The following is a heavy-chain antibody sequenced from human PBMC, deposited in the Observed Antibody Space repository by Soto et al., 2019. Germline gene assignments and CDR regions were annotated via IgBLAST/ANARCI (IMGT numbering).Heavy chain of an antibody. V-gene: IGHV3-30-3*01. CDR2: ISYDGSNK. CDR3: ARDIGYYDFWSGYYNFDY. D-gene: IGHD3-3*01. J-gene: IGHJ4*02. CDR1: GFTFSSYA. Sequence: GGSLRLSCAASGFTFSSYAMHWVRQAPGKGLEWVAVISYDGSNKYYADSVKGRFTISRDNSKNTLYLQMNSLRAEDTAVYYCARDIGYYDFWSGYYNFDYWGQGTLVTVSS.